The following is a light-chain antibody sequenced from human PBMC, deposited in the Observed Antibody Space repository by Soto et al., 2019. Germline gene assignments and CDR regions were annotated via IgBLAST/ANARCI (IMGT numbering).Light chain of an antibody. J-gene: IGLJ2*01. Sequence: QAVVTQPPSVSGAPGQRVTISCTGSSSNIGAGYDVHWYQQLPGTAPKLLIYGNSNRPSGVPDRFSGSKSGTSASLAITGLQDEDEADYYCQSYDSSLSGSNVVFGGGTKLTVL. V-gene: IGLV1-40*01. CDR1: SSNIGAGYD. CDR3: QSYDSSLSGSNVV. CDR2: GNS.